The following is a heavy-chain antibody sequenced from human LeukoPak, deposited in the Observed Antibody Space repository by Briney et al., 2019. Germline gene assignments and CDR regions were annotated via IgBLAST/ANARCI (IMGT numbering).Heavy chain of an antibody. J-gene: IGHJ5*02. Sequence: GGSLRLSCAASGFTFSSYSMNWVRQAPGKGLEWVSSISSSSSYIYYADSVKGRFTISRDNSKNTLYLQMNSLRAEDTAVYYCAKAGSRIQLWTRGYNWFDPWGQGTLVTVSS. CDR1: GFTFSSYS. CDR3: AKAGSRIQLWTRGYNWFDP. CDR2: ISSSSSYI. D-gene: IGHD5-18*01. V-gene: IGHV3-21*04.